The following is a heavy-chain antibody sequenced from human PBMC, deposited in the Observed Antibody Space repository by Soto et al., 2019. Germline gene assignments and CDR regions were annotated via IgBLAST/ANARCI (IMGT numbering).Heavy chain of an antibody. Sequence: QLQLQESGPGLVKPSETLSLTCTVSGGSISSSSYYWGWIRQPPGKGLEWIGSIYYSGSTYYNPSLIIRVTISVDTSKNQFSLTLSDVTAADTAVYYCARQDSGYDFFYFDYWGQGTLVTVSS. CDR2: IYYSGST. D-gene: IGHD5-12*01. CDR1: GGSISSSSYY. V-gene: IGHV4-39*01. J-gene: IGHJ4*02. CDR3: ARQDSGYDFFYFDY.